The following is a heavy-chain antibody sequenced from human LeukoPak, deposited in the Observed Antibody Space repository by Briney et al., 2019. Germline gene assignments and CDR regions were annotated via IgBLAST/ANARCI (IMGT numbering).Heavy chain of an antibody. J-gene: IGHJ5*02. CDR1: GGXTSNTNC. V-gene: IGHV4-4*02. CDR3: ARELLRNGDGKRGNWFDP. CDR2: ISLTGLT. Sequence: SGTLSLTCVVSGGXTSNTNCWSWVRQPPGQGLEWIGEISLTGLTHYNPSLESRVTVSLDKSKNQLSLNLTSVTAADTAVYYCARELLRNGDGKRGNWFDPWGQGTLVTVSS. D-gene: IGHD4-17*01.